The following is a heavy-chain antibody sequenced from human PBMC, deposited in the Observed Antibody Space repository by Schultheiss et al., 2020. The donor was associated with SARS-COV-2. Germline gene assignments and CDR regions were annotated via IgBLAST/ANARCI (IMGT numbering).Heavy chain of an antibody. V-gene: IGHV3-30*14. D-gene: IGHD2-21*01. CDR3: ARDGGYGGGGDGMDV. CDR1: GFTFSSYA. J-gene: IGHJ6*02. CDR2: ISYDGSNK. Sequence: GGSLRLSCAASGFTFSSYAMHWVRQAPGKGLEWVAVISYDGSNKYYPGSVKGRFTISRENAKNSLYLQMNSLRAGDTAVYYCARDGGYGGGGDGMDVWGQGTTVTVSS.